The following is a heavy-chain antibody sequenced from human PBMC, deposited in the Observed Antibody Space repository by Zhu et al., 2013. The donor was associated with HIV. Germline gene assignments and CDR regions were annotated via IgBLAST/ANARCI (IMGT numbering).Heavy chain of an antibody. CDR2: IIPLLGVA. CDR1: AGTFTTYI. J-gene: IGHJ3*02. Sequence: QVQLVQSGAEVKTPGSSVKVSCKASAGTFTTYIITWVRQAPGQGLEWMGRIIPLLGVAKYAQNFQGRVTITADKSTGTAYMELSNLRSEDTAVYYCARPEMYYDILTGYYPGAFDIWGQGTMVTVSS. D-gene: IGHD3-9*01. V-gene: IGHV1-69*02. CDR3: ARPEMYYDILTGYYPGAFDI.